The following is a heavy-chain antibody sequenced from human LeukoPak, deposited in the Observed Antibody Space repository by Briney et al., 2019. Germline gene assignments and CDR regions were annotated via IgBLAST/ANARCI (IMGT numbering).Heavy chain of an antibody. J-gene: IGHJ6*02. Sequence: GGSLRLSCAASGFTFSSYAMHWVRQAPGKGLEWVAVISYDGSNKYYADSVKGRFTISRDNSKNTLYLQMNSLRAEDTAVYYCARVPGAYYYYYGMDVWGQGTTVTVSS. D-gene: IGHD1-1*01. V-gene: IGHV3-30*14. CDR2: ISYDGSNK. CDR1: GFTFSSYA. CDR3: ARVPGAYYYYYGMDV.